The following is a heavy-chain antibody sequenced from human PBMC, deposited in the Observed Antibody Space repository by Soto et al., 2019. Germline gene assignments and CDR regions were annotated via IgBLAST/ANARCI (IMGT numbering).Heavy chain of an antibody. CDR3: ASEQQLVLEYCDDGMDV. J-gene: IGHJ6*02. CDR1: GFTFSSYS. Sequence: EVQLVESGGGLVKPGGSLRLSFAASGFTFSSYSMNWVRQAPGKGLEWVSSISSSSSYIYYADSVKGRFTISRDNAKNSLYLQMNSLRAEDTAGYYCASEQQLVLEYCDDGMDVWGQGTKVTVSS. D-gene: IGHD6-13*01. V-gene: IGHV3-21*01. CDR2: ISSSSSYI.